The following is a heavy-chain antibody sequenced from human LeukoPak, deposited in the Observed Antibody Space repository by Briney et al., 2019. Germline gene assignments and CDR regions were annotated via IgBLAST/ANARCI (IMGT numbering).Heavy chain of an antibody. D-gene: IGHD6-19*01. Sequence: GGSLRLSCAVSGFTFDDYSMHSVRQAPGKGLQWSSLISGDGGSRYYAGSVKGRFTASRDYNKNSLYLQINCLRPAHTALFYFAKGADPLPWRMTTVAGTRFDFWGQGTLVTVSS. CDR1: GFTFDDYS. V-gene: IGHV3-43*02. CDR3: AKGADPLPWRMTTVAGTRFDF. J-gene: IGHJ4*02. CDR2: ISGDGGSR.